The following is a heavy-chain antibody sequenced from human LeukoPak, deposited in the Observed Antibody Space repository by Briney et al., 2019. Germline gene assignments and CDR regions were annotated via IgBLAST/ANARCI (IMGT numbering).Heavy chain of an antibody. V-gene: IGHV3-23*01. D-gene: IGHD3-10*01. Sequence: GGSLRLSCAASGFTFSSYAMSWVRQAPGKGLEWVSAISGSGGSTYYADSVKGRFTISRDNSKKTLYLQMNSLRAEDTAVYYCAKPGYGSGSYYNPYFDYWGQGTLVTVSS. CDR1: GFTFSSYA. CDR3: AKPGYGSGSYYNPYFDY. CDR2: ISGSGGST. J-gene: IGHJ4*02.